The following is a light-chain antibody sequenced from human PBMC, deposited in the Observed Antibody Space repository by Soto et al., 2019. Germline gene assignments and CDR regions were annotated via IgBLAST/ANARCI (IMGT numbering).Light chain of an antibody. CDR3: AAWDDSLNGPV. Sequence: QSVLTQPPSASGTPGQRVAISCSGSSSNIGSHTVNWYQQLPGTAPKLLIYGNDQRPSGVPDRFSGSKSGTSASLAISGLQSEDEVDYYCAAWDDSLNGPVFGGGTKLNVL. J-gene: IGLJ3*02. CDR1: SSNIGSHT. CDR2: GND. V-gene: IGLV1-44*01.